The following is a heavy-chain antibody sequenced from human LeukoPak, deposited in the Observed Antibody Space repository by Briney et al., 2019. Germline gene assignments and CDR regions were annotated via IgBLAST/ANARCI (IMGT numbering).Heavy chain of an antibody. CDR3: AAHYGDYVLSY. V-gene: IGHV1-24*01. Sequence: VKVSCKVSGYTFTEFSMHWVRQAPGKGLEWMGGFDPENGETIYAQKFQGRVTMTEDTSTDTAYMELSGLRSEDTAVYYCAAHYGDYVLSYWGQGTLVTVSS. D-gene: IGHD4-17*01. CDR1: GYTFTEFS. CDR2: FDPENGET. J-gene: IGHJ4*02.